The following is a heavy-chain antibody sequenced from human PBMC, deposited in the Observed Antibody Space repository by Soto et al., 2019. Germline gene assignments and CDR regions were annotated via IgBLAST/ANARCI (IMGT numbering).Heavy chain of an antibody. CDR3: AKGGQLLVEGGGY. CDR1: GFTFDDYA. D-gene: IGHD2-2*01. V-gene: IGHV3-9*01. CDR2: ISWNSGSI. Sequence: EVQLVESGGGLVQPGRSLRLSCAASGFTFDDYAMHWVRQAPGKGLEWVSGISWNSGSIGYADSVKGRFTISRDNAKNSFYLQMNSLRAEDTAFYYCAKGGQLLVEGGGYWGQGTLVTVSS. J-gene: IGHJ4*02.